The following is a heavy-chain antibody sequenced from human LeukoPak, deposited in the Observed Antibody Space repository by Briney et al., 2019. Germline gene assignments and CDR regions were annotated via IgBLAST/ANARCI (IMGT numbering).Heavy chain of an antibody. Sequence: PGGSLRLSCAASGFTFSSYSMNWDPQAPGKGLEWVTSINSSSSYIYYADSVKGRFTIYRDNAKNSLYLQMNSLRAEDTAVYYCARDLSTSPRGSSSRDFDYWGQGTLVTVSS. CDR1: GFTFSSYS. CDR2: INSSSSYI. J-gene: IGHJ4*02. V-gene: IGHV3-21*01. CDR3: ARDLSTSPRGSSSRDFDY. D-gene: IGHD6-6*01.